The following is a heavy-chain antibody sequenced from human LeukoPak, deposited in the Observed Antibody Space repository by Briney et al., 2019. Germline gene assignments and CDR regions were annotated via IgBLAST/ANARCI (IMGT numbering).Heavy chain of an antibody. CDR3: AKVGVPAVMELGTRGVATTIELDY. J-gene: IGHJ4*02. CDR1: GFTFSNYG. CDR2: ISGSGGSP. V-gene: IGHV3-23*01. Sequence: GSLRLSCAASGFTFSNYGMNLVRPAPGKGLEWVSGISGSGGSPYYADSVKGRFTISRDNSKNTLYLQMNSLRADDTAVYYCAKVGVPAVMELGTRGVATTIELDYWGQGTLVTVSS. D-gene: IGHD2-2*01.